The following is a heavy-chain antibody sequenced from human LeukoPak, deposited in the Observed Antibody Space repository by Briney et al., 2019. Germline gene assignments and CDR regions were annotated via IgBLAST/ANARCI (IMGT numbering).Heavy chain of an antibody. CDR1: GFTFSTYS. CDR2: ISSGSRFI. J-gene: IGHJ4*02. Sequence: GGSLRLSCAASGFTFSTYSINWVRQAPGKGLEWVSCISSGSRFIYYADSVKGRFTISRDNAKNSLYLQMNSLRAEDTAVYFCARGGRTDDSVGYYSWDYWGQGTLVTVSS. D-gene: IGHD3-22*01. CDR3: ARGGRTDDSVGYYSWDY. V-gene: IGHV3-21*01.